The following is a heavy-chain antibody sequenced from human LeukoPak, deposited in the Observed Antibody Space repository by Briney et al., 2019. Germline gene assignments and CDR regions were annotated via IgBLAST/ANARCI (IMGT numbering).Heavy chain of an antibody. CDR3: ARGVATIHTITNYYYYNIDV. Sequence: SETLSLTCTVSGGSIRNYHWSWIRQPAGKGLEWIGRIYSSGSTNYNPSLKSRVTMSVDTSKNQFSPKLSSVTAADTAVYYCARGVATIHTITNYYYYNIDVWGQGTSVTVSS. CDR2: IYSSGST. J-gene: IGHJ6*02. CDR1: GGSIRNYH. D-gene: IGHD5-12*01. V-gene: IGHV4-4*07.